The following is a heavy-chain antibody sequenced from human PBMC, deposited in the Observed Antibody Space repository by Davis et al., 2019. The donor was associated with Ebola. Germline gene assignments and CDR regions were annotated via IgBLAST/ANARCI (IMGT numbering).Heavy chain of an antibody. Sequence: ASVKVSCKASGYTFTSYDINWVRQATGQGLEWMGWMNPNSGNTGYAQKFQGRVTMTRDTSISTAYMELSRLRSDDTAVYYCARDENTAMVYWGQGTLVTVSS. CDR2: MNPNSGNT. D-gene: IGHD5-18*01. CDR3: ARDENTAMVY. V-gene: IGHV1-8*01. J-gene: IGHJ4*02. CDR1: GYTFTSYD.